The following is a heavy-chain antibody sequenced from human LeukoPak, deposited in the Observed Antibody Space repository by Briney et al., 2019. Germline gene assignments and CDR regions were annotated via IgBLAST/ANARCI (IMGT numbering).Heavy chain of an antibody. D-gene: IGHD3-9*01. CDR3: ARALGSDIPYDY. CDR1: GYTFTTYY. Sequence: ASVKVSCKASGYTFTTYYIHWVRQAPGQGLEWMGIINPSGGWTTYAQKLQGRVTLTRDTSTSTVYMELSSLRSEDTAVYYCARALGSDIPYDYWGQGTLVTVSS. J-gene: IGHJ4*02. V-gene: IGHV1-46*03. CDR2: INPSGGWT.